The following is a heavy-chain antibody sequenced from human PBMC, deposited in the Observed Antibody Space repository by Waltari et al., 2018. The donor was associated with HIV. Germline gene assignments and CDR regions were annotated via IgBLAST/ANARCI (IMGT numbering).Heavy chain of an antibody. CDR2: INHSGST. CDR1: GGSFSGYY. CDR3: ARADIVLMVYAIDY. J-gene: IGHJ4*02. D-gene: IGHD2-8*01. V-gene: IGHV4-34*01. Sequence: QVQLQQWGAGLLKPSETLSLTCAVYGGSFSGYYWSWIRQPPGKGLEWIGEINHSGSTNYNPSLKSRVTISVDTSKNQFSLKLSSVTAADTVVYYCARADIVLMVYAIDYWGQGTLVTVSS.